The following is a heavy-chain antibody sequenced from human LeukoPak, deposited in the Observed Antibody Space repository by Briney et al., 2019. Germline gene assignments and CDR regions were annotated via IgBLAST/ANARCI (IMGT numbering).Heavy chain of an antibody. CDR1: GGSISSGGYY. CDR3: ARDVRRFPDY. J-gene: IGHJ4*02. CDR2: IYYSGST. V-gene: IGHV4-31*03. D-gene: IGHD3-10*01. Sequence: SQTLSLTCTVSGGSISSGGYYWSWIRQHPGKGLEWIGYIYYSGSTYYNPSLKSRVTISVDTSKNQFSLKLSSVTAADTAVYYCARDVRRFPDYWGQGTLVTVSS.